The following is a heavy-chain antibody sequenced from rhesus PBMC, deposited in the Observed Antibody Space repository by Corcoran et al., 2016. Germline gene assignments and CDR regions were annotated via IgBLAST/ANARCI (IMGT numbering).Heavy chain of an antibody. V-gene: IGHV4-127*01. CDR2: ISYSGTT. CDR1: GYSISSGYG. CDR3: ARRPYSGYSSFDY. J-gene: IGHJ4*01. D-gene: IGHD5-24*01. Sequence: QVQLQESGPGLVKPSETLSLTCAVSGYSISSGYGWSWIRQPPGKGLEWIGYISYSGTTYYTPSFKSRGTISIDTSKNQFSLKLSSVTAADTAVYYCARRPYSGYSSFDYWGQGVLVTVSS.